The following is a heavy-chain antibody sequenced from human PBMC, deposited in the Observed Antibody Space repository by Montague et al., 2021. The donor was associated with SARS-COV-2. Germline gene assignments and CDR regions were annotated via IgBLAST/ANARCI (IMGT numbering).Heavy chain of an antibody. D-gene: IGHD6-13*01. V-gene: IGHV3-13*01. CDR2: IATAGDT. J-gene: IGHJ6*02. Sequence: RLSCAASGFTFGSYDMHWVRQGTGKGLEWVSAIATAGDTYYAGSVTGRFTISRENAKNSLYLQMHSLRAGDTAVYYCARAGAPIAAAGNFYHYGMDVWGQGTTVTVSS. CDR1: GFTFGSYD. CDR3: ARAGAPIAAAGNFYHYGMDV.